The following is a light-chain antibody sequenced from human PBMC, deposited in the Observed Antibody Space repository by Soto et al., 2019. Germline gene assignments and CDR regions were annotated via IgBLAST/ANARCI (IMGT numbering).Light chain of an antibody. V-gene: IGKV2-28*01. Sequence: LLTQSPVALTVTPGWPSSISCSASQSLLYSDGYNYLDWYLPKPGQSPQLLIYLASNRASGVPDRFSGSGSGTDFTLKIRRVETEDGGVYYCRQYRKAVAFGGGTKVDIK. J-gene: IGKJ4*01. CDR1: QSLLYSDGYNY. CDR3: RQYRKAVA. CDR2: LAS.